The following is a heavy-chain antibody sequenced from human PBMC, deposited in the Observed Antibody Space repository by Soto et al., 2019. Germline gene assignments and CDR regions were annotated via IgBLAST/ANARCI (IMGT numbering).Heavy chain of an antibody. CDR3: ARDSYADYVGAFDI. D-gene: IGHD4-17*01. CDR2: ITLNVGTT. Sequence: SVKVSCKASGGTSSRYAISWVRQAPGQGLEWLGGITLNVGTTNYAQKFQGRATITADEFMSTAYMELSSLRSEDTAVYYCARDSYADYVGAFDIWGQGTMVTVSS. CDR1: GGTSSRYA. V-gene: IGHV1-69*13. J-gene: IGHJ3*02.